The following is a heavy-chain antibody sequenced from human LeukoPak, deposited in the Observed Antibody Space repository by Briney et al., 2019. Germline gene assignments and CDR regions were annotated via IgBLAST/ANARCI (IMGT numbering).Heavy chain of an antibody. CDR2: INHSGST. CDR3: ARGRQRYSSSWYFDY. J-gene: IGHJ4*02. CDR1: GFTVSSNY. D-gene: IGHD6-13*01. Sequence: GSLRLSCAASGFTVSSNYMSWVRQAPGKGLEWIGEINHSGSTNYNPSLKSRVTISVDTSKNQFSLKLSSVTAADTAVYYCARGRQRYSSSWYFDYWGQGTLVTVSS. V-gene: IGHV4-34*01.